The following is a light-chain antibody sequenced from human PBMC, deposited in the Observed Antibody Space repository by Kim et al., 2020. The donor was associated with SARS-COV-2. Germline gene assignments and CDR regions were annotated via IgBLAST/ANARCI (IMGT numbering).Light chain of an antibody. CDR2: DVF. V-gene: IGLV2-14*03. Sequence: QSALTQPASVSGSPGQSITISCTGTSSDVGGYNYVYWYQQYPGKAPKLMIYDVFKRPSGVSNRFSGSKSGNTASLTITGLQAEDAADYYCTSYRGSGYVYETGTKVTVL. CDR1: SSDVGGYNY. CDR3: TSYRGSGYV. J-gene: IGLJ1*01.